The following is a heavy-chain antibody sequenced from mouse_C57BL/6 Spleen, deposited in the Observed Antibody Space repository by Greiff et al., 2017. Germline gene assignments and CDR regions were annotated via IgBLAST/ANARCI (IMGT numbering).Heavy chain of an antibody. CDR3: ARGDYYGSPFAY. Sequence: VQLQQSGPELVKPGASVKISCKASGYAFSSSWMNWVKQRPGKGLEWIGRIYPGDGDTNYNGKFKGKATLTADKSSSTAYMQLSSLTSEDSAVYFCARGDYYGSPFAYWGQGTLVTVSA. D-gene: IGHD1-1*01. J-gene: IGHJ3*01. CDR2: IYPGDGDT. V-gene: IGHV1-82*01. CDR1: GYAFSSSW.